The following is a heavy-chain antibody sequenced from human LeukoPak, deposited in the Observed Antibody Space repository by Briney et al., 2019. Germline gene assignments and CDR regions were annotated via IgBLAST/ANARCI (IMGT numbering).Heavy chain of an antibody. Sequence: PGGSLRLSCAASGFTFSSYSMNWVRQAPGKGLEWVSYISSSSSTIYYADSVKGRFTISRDNAKNSLYLQMDSLRAEDTAMYYCARGSVRGIISFWGRGTRVTVSS. CDR2: ISSSSSTI. J-gene: IGHJ4*02. CDR1: GFTFSSYS. V-gene: IGHV3-48*01. D-gene: IGHD3-10*02. CDR3: ARGSVRGIISF.